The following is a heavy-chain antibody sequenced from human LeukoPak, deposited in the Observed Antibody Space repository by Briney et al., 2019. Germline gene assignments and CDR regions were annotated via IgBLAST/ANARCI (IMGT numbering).Heavy chain of an antibody. CDR2: IYYSGST. V-gene: IGHV4-59*01. Sequence: PSETLSLTCTVSGGSITSYYWSWIRQPPGKGLEWIGYIYYSGSTNYNPSLKSRVTISVDTSKNQFSLKLSSVAAADTAVYYCARSRIQLWLNYFDYWGQGTLVTVSS. D-gene: IGHD5-18*01. CDR1: GGSITSYY. J-gene: IGHJ4*02. CDR3: ARSRIQLWLNYFDY.